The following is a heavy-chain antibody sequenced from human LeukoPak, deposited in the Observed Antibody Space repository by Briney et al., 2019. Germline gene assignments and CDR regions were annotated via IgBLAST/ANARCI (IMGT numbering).Heavy chain of an antibody. J-gene: IGHJ3*02. Sequence: GGSLRLSCAASGFTFSDYYMSWIRQAPGKGLEWVSYISSSSSYTNYADSVKGRFTISRDNARNLLYLQMISVRENYMIVAYCARALKTEAAGAFDIWGQGKMVTVSS. CDR2: ISSSSSYT. CDR1: GFTFSDYY. CDR3: ARALKTEAAGAFDI. D-gene: IGHD6-13*01. V-gene: IGHV3-11*05.